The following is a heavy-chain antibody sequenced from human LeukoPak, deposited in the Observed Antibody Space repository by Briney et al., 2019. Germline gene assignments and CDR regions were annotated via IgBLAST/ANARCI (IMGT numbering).Heavy chain of an antibody. Sequence: SETLSLICTVSGGSIGSYSWNWIRQSPGTGLEWIGYVYYSGSTMYNPSLRSRVTISVDTSKNQFSLKLSSVTAADTAVYYCARLKARDAFDIWGQGAMFTVSS. V-gene: IGHV4-59*08. J-gene: IGHJ3*02. CDR3: ARLKARDAFDI. CDR2: VYYSGST. CDR1: GGSIGSYS.